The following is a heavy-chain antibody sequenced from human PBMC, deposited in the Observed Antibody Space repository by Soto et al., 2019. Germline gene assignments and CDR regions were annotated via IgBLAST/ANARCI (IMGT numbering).Heavy chain of an antibody. Sequence: HPGGSLRLSCTASGFTFGDYAMSWFRQAPGKGLEWVGFIRSKAYGGTTEYAASVKGRFTISRDDSKSIAYLQMNSLKTEDTAVYYCTRDPGYSSSWYFPAFDIWGQGTMVTVSS. CDR3: TRDPGYSSSWYFPAFDI. J-gene: IGHJ3*02. V-gene: IGHV3-49*03. D-gene: IGHD6-13*01. CDR1: GFTFGDYA. CDR2: IRSKAYGGTT.